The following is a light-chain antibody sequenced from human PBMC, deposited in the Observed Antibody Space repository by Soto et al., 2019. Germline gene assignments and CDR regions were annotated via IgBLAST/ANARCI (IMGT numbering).Light chain of an antibody. CDR2: EVF. CDR3: EPWDASLSGWV. V-gene: IGLV2-14*01. J-gene: IGLJ3*02. CDR1: SRDIGGYNY. Sequence: QSALTQPASVSGSPGQSITISCTGTSRDIGGYNYVSWYQHHPGKAPKLMIYEVFNRPSGVSDRFSGSKSGTTASLTISGLQPEDEADYYCEPWDASLSGWVFGGGTKLTVL.